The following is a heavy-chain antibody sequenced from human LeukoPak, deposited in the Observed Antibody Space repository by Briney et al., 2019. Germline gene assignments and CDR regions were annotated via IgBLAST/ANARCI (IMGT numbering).Heavy chain of an antibody. V-gene: IGHV4-59*11. CDR2: IYYSGST. D-gene: IGHD3-3*01. CDR1: GGSISSHY. Sequence: SETLSLTCTVSGGSISSHYWSWIRQPPGKGLEGIGYIYYSGSTNYNPSLKSRVTISVDTSKNQFSLKLSSVTAADTAVYYCARARYYDFWSGYHGYDYFDYWGQGTLVTVSS. J-gene: IGHJ4*02. CDR3: ARARYYDFWSGYHGYDYFDY.